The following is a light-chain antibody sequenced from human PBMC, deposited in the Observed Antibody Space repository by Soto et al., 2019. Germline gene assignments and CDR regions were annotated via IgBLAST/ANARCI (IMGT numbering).Light chain of an antibody. J-gene: IGKJ2*01. Sequence: EIVMTQSPATLSVSPGERVILSCRASQSVSINLAWFQQKPGQAPRLLIYAASTRATGIPARFSGSGSGTEFTLTISSLQSEDFAVYYCQQYHIWYTFGQWTELEIK. V-gene: IGKV3-15*01. CDR3: QQYHIWYT. CDR1: QSVSIN. CDR2: AAS.